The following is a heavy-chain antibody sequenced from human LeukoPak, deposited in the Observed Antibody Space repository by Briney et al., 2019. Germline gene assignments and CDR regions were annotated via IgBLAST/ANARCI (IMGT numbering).Heavy chain of an antibody. Sequence: ASVKASCKASDYTFTTYGISWVRQAPGQGLEWMGWISAYNGDTNYAQQLQGRATMTTDTSTSTAYMELRSLKSDDTAVYYCARDLRYLDYSGNWDDTFDIWGQGTMVTVSS. CDR3: ARDLRYLDYSGNWDDTFDI. J-gene: IGHJ3*02. CDR2: ISAYNGDT. CDR1: DYTFTTYG. D-gene: IGHD4-4*01. V-gene: IGHV1-18*01.